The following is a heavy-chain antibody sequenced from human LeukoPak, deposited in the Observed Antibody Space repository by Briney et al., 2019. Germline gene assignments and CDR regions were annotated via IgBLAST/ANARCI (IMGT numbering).Heavy chain of an antibody. CDR1: GFTVSSNY. CDR3: ARIVAGGAFDI. Sequence: GGSLRLSCAASGFTVSSNYMSWVRQAPGKGLEWVSVIYSGGSTYHAGSVKGRFTISRDNSKNTLYLQVNSLRDEDTAVYYCARIVAGGAFDIWGQGTMVTVSS. J-gene: IGHJ3*02. D-gene: IGHD1-26*01. CDR2: IYSGGST. V-gene: IGHV3-66*01.